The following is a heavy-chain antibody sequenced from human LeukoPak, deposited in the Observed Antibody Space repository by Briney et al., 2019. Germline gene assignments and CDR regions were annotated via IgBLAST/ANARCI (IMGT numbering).Heavy chain of an antibody. Sequence: GGSLRLSCAASGFTFSSYDMHWVRQAPGKGLEWVSGISWNSGSIGYADSVKGRFTISRDNAKNSLYLQMNSLRAEDTALYYCAKGGDIVVVPAAPFDYWGQGTLVTVSS. D-gene: IGHD2-2*01. CDR1: GFTFSSYD. V-gene: IGHV3-9*01. J-gene: IGHJ4*02. CDR3: AKGGDIVVVPAAPFDY. CDR2: ISWNSGSI.